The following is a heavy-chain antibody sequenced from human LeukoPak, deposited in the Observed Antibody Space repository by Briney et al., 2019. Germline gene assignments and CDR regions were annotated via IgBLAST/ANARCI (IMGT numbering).Heavy chain of an antibody. Sequence: ASVKVSCKASGYTFTGYYMHWVRQAPGQGLEWMGRINPNSGGTNYAHKFQVRVTMTRDTTISTAYMELSRLRSDDTAVYYCARDRDILTGSGYYFDYWGQGTLVTVSS. J-gene: IGHJ4*02. V-gene: IGHV1-2*06. CDR2: INPNSGGT. D-gene: IGHD3-9*01. CDR3: ARDRDILTGSGYYFDY. CDR1: GYTFTGYY.